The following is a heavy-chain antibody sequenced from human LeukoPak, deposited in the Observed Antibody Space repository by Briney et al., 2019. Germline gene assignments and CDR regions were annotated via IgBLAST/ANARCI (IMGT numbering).Heavy chain of an antibody. D-gene: IGHD3-3*01. Sequence: PGGSLRLSCTASGFTFGDYAISWVRQAPGKGLEWVGFIRSKAYGGATEYAASVKGRFTISRDDSKSIAYLQMNSLKTEDTALYYCIRDRISGVVIVDYWGQGSLVTVSS. CDR2: IRSKAYGGAT. J-gene: IGHJ4*02. V-gene: IGHV3-49*04. CDR3: IRDRISGVVIVDY. CDR1: GFTFGDYA.